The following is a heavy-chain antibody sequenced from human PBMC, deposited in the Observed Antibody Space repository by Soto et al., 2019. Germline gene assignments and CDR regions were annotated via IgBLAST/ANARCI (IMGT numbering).Heavy chain of an antibody. CDR2: MYYTGST. D-gene: IGHD5-12*01. CDR1: GGSVNIGSFY. CDR3: ARIGDSGTWSRADT. J-gene: IGHJ5*02. Sequence: QVQLQESGPGLVKPSETLSLTCTVSGGSVNIGSFYWSWIRQPPGKGLEWIGHMYYTGSTNYNPSLKRRVTISSGTSKNQFSLKVNSVTAADTAVYYCARIGDSGTWSRADTWGQGTLVTVSS. V-gene: IGHV4-61*01.